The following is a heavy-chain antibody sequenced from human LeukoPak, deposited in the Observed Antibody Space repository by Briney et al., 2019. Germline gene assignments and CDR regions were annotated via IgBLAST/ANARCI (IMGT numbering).Heavy chain of an antibody. D-gene: IGHD5-18*01. J-gene: IGHJ4*02. Sequence: PSETLSLTCTVSGGSISSYYWSWIRQPPGKGLEWIGYIYYSGSTNYNPSLKSRLTISVDTSKNQFSLKLSSVTAADTAVYYCASRHIYGYYFDYWGQGTLVTVSS. CDR1: GGSISSYY. CDR3: ASRHIYGYYFDY. V-gene: IGHV4-59*08. CDR2: IYYSGST.